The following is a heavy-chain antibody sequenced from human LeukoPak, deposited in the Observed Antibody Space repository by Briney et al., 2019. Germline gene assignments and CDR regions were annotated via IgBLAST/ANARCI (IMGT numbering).Heavy chain of an antibody. CDR3: ARPRYSSSWSGTVDY. D-gene: IGHD6-13*01. Sequence: PSETLSLTCTVSGGPISSYYWSWIRQPAGKGLEWIGRIYTSGSTNYNPSLKSRVTMSVDTSKNQFSLKLSSVTAADTAVYYCARPRYSSSWSGTVDYWGQGTLVTVSS. J-gene: IGHJ4*02. CDR2: IYTSGST. V-gene: IGHV4-4*07. CDR1: GGPISSYY.